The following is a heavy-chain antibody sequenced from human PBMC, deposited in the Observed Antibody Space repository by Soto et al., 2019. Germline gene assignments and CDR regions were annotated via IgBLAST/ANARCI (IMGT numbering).Heavy chain of an antibody. CDR2: IYKSATT. Sequence: SETLSLTCSVSGDSISNLDYFCAWIRQPPGQALEYIGYIYKSATTYYNPSFESRVAISVDTSKSQFSLNVTSVTAADTAVYFCARGRYCLTGRCFPNWFESWGQGALVTVSS. CDR1: GDSISNLDYF. J-gene: IGHJ5*01. D-gene: IGHD7-27*01. V-gene: IGHV4-30-4*01. CDR3: ARGRYCLTGRCFPNWFES.